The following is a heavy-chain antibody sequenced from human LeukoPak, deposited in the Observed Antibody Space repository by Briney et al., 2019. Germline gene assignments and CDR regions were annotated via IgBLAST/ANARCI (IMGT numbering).Heavy chain of an antibody. CDR3: ARSVGYCSSTSCSGRYFDY. J-gene: IGHJ4*02. D-gene: IGHD2-2*01. CDR2: IYTSGST. Sequence: SETLSLTCTVSGGSISSYYWSWIRQPAGKGLEWIGRIYTSGSTNYNPSLKSRVTMSVDTSKNQFSLKLSSVTAADTAVYYCARSVGYCSSTSCSGRYFDYWGQGTLVTVSS. CDR1: GGSISSYY. V-gene: IGHV4-4*07.